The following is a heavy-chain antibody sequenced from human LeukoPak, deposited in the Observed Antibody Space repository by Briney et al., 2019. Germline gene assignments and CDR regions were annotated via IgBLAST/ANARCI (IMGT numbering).Heavy chain of an antibody. CDR2: ISSSGSNI. CDR3: AITCSRSCWFDP. D-gene: IGHD6-13*01. V-gene: IGHV3-11*04. Sequence: GGSLRLSCAASGFTFSNYYMSWIRQAPGKGLEWVSYISSSGSNIYYADSVKGRFTISRDNAKSSLYLQMNSLRAEDTAVYYCAITCSRSCWFDPWGQGTLVTVSS. J-gene: IGHJ5*02. CDR1: GFTFSNYY.